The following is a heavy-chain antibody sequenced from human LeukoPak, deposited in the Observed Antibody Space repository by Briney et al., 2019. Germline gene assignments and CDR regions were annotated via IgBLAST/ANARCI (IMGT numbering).Heavy chain of an antibody. Sequence: GGSLRLSCAASGFTFSMYWMYWVRQVPGTGLVWVSRILRDVSSRSYEDSVKGRFTISRDNAKNTLYLEMNSLRVDDTAVYYCARGSSGWSGIDYWGQGTLVTVSS. CDR1: GFTFSMYW. V-gene: IGHV3-74*01. D-gene: IGHD6-13*01. J-gene: IGHJ4*02. CDR2: ILRDVSSR. CDR3: ARGSSGWSGIDY.